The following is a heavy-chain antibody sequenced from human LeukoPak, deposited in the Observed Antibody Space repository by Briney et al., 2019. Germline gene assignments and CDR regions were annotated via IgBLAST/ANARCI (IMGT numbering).Heavy chain of an antibody. D-gene: IGHD3-9*01. CDR2: ISGSGDTT. Sequence: PGGSLRLSCAASKFSFSSFAMSNFRQAPGKGLGWASAISGSGDTTFYADSVKGRFTISRDSSKNTLYLQMNSLRAADTAIYYCAKGGRAWLVRCFDYWGQGTLVTVSS. CDR1: KFSFSSFA. V-gene: IGHV3-23*01. J-gene: IGHJ4*02. CDR3: AKGGRAWLVRCFDY.